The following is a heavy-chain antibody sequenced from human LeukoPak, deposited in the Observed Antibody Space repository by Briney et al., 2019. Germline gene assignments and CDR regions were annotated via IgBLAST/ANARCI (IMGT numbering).Heavy chain of an antibody. D-gene: IGHD3-10*01. Sequence: PSETLSLTCTVSGGSISSYYWSWIRQPPGKGLEWIGFIYYSGSSNYNPSLKSRVTISVDTSKNQFSLQLNSVTPEDTAVYYCASQYGSRQFDSWGQGTLVTVSS. CDR3: ASQYGSRQFDS. CDR1: GGSISSYY. J-gene: IGHJ4*02. V-gene: IGHV4-59*12. CDR2: IYYSGSS.